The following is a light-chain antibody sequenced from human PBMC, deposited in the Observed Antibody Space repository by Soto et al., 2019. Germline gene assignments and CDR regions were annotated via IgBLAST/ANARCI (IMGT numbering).Light chain of an antibody. CDR3: QQRSNWLPLT. CDR1: QSVSSY. V-gene: IGKV3-11*01. Sequence: EIVLTQSPATLSLSPGERATLSCRASQSVSSYLACYQQKPGQAPRLLIYDASNRATGIPDRFSGSGSGTDFSLTISSLEPEDFAVYYCQQRSNWLPLTFGGGMKVEIK. J-gene: IGKJ4*01. CDR2: DAS.